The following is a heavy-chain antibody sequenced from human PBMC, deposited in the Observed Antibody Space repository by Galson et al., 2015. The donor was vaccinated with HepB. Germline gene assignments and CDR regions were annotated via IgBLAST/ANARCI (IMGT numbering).Heavy chain of an antibody. D-gene: IGHD6-19*01. Sequence: SVKVSCKASGGTFSSYAISWVRQAPGQGLEWMGGIIPIFGIANYAQKFQGRVTITADKSTSTAYMELSSLRSEDTAEYYCARVVIAVAGTGGYDYYGMDVWGQGTTVTVSS. J-gene: IGHJ6*02. V-gene: IGHV1-69*10. CDR3: ARVVIAVAGTGGYDYYGMDV. CDR1: GGTFSSYA. CDR2: IIPIFGIA.